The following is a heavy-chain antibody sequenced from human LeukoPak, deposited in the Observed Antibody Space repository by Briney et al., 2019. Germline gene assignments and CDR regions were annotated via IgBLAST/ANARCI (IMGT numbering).Heavy chain of an antibody. D-gene: IGHD6-13*01. Sequence: GGSLRLSCAASGFTFSSYWMSWVRQAPGKGLEWVANIKQGGSEKYYVDSVKGRFTISRDNAKNSLYLQMNSLRAEDTAVYYCARVPYSSRFDYWGQGTLVTVSS. CDR3: ARVPYSSRFDY. J-gene: IGHJ4*02. CDR2: IKQGGSEK. V-gene: IGHV3-7*01. CDR1: GFTFSSYW.